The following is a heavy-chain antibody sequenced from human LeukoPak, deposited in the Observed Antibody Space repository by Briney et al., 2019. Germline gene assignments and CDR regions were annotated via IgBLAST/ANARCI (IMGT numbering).Heavy chain of an antibody. CDR1: GYTFTGYY. D-gene: IGHD6-13*01. J-gene: IGHJ5*02. Sequence: GASVKVSCKASGYTFTGYYMHWVRQAPGQGLEWMGWINPNSGGTNYAQKFQGRVTMTRDTSISTAYMELSRLRSDDTAVYYYARDGVGIAAAGYNWFDPWGQGTLVTVSS. CDR3: ARDGVGIAAAGYNWFDP. V-gene: IGHV1-2*02. CDR2: INPNSGGT.